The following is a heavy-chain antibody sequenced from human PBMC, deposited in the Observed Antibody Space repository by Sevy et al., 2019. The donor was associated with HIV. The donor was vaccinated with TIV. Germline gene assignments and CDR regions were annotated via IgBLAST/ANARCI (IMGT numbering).Heavy chain of an antibody. CDR3: ASLGGHSDFDY. J-gene: IGHJ4*02. CDR1: GGTFSSYA. D-gene: IGHD3-16*01. V-gene: IGHV1-69*13. Sequence: ASVKVSCKASGGTFSSYAISWVRQAPGQGLEWMGGIIPIFGTANYAQKFQGRVTITADESTSTAHMELSSLGSEDTAVYYCASLGGHSDFDYWGQGTLVTVSS. CDR2: IIPIFGTA.